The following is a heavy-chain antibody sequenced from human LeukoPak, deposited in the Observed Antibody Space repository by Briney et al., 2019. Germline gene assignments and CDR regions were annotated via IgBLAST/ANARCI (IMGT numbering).Heavy chain of an antibody. Sequence: PSETLSLTCTVSGGSISSYYWSWIRQPPGKRLEWIGYIYHSGSTNYNSSLKSRVTISVDTSKNQFSLKLCSVTAADTAMYYCARHAAFAEYQSHLTHFDYWGQGTLVTVSS. CDR2: IYHSGST. CDR3: ARHAAFAEYQSHLTHFDY. V-gene: IGHV4-59*08. D-gene: IGHD2-2*01. J-gene: IGHJ4*02. CDR1: GGSISSYY.